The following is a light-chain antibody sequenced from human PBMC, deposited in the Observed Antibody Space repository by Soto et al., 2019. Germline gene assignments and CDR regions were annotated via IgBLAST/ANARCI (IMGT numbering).Light chain of an antibody. CDR3: QPRRT. Sequence: EILLTQSPATLSLSPGERATLSCRASQSVSSSYLAWYQQKPGKAPRLLIYGDSSRATGITDRFSGSGFGTDFTLPISRLEADYFAVYYCQPRRTFGQGTKVDIK. CDR1: QSVSSSY. J-gene: IGKJ1*01. CDR2: GDS. V-gene: IGKV3D-20*02.